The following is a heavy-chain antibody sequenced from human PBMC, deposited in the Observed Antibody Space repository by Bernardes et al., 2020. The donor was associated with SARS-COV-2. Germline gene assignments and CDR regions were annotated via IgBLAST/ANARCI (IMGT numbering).Heavy chain of an antibody. CDR3: ASIKDYDILTGHTLHAFDI. CDR1: GGTFSSYT. Sequence: SVKVSCKASGGTFSSYTISWVRQAPGQGLEWMGRIIPILGIANYAQKFQGRVTITADKSTSTAYMELSSLRSEDTAVYYCASIKDYDILTGHTLHAFDIWGQGTMVTVSS. J-gene: IGHJ3*02. CDR2: IIPILGIA. D-gene: IGHD3-9*01. V-gene: IGHV1-69*02.